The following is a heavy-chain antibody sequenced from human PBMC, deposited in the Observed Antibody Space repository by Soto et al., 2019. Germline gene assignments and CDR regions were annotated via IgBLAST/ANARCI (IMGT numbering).Heavy chain of an antibody. CDR2: ISYDGSNK. D-gene: IGHD6-13*01. CDR1: GFTFSSYA. CDR3: AREGSSSSWYLHYYYYYCMDV. V-gene: IGHV3-30-3*01. Sequence: PVGSLRLCCAASGFTFSSYAMHWVRQAPGKGLEWVAVISYDGSNKYYADSVKGRFTISRDNSKNTLYLQMNSLRAEDTAVYYCAREGSSSSWYLHYYYYYCMDVWAQGTTVTVSS. J-gene: IGHJ6*02.